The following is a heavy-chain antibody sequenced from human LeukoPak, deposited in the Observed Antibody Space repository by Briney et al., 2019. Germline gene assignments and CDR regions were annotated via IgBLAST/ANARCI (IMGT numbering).Heavy chain of an antibody. CDR1: GFTFSSCW. Sequence: PGGSLRLSCAASGFTFSSCWMSWVRQAPGKGLEWVANIKQDGSEKYYVDSVKGRFTISRDNAKNSLYLQMNSLRAEDTAVYYCARSRGIDDWGQGTLVTVSS. CDR2: IKQDGSEK. V-gene: IGHV3-7*05. CDR3: ARSRGIDD. J-gene: IGHJ4*02.